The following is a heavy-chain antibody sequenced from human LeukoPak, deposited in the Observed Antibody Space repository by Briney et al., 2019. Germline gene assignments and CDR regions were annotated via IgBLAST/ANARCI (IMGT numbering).Heavy chain of an antibody. CDR2: LWFDGSNT. D-gene: IGHD6-13*01. CDR1: GFTFSSYG. V-gene: IGHV3-30*02. J-gene: IGHJ4*02. Sequence: GGSLRLSCAASGFTFSSYGMHWVRQAPGKGLEWVAVLWFDGSNTYYADSVRGRFTISRDNSKNTLYLQMNSLRAEDTAVYYCAKAAAGTFFDYWGQGTLVTVSS. CDR3: AKAAAGTFFDY.